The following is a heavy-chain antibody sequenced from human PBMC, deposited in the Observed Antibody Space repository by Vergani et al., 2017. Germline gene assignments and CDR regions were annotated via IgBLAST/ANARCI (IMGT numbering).Heavy chain of an antibody. CDR2: IWSKPYGGTT. V-gene: IGHV3-49*04. Sequence: EVHLVESGGGLVQPGRSLRLSCSGSGFTLGDYAMTWVRQAPGKGLEWVAFIWSKPYGGTTEYAASVKGRFTISRDDSKNTLYLQMNSLRAEDTAVYYCARDPRRRGWYEGDYWGQGTLVTVSS. CDR3: ARDPRRRGWYEGDY. CDR1: GFTLGDYA. J-gene: IGHJ4*02. D-gene: IGHD6-19*01.